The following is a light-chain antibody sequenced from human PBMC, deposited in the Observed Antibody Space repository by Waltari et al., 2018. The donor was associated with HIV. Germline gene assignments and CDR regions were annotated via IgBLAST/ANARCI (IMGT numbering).Light chain of an antibody. J-gene: IGKJ1*01. CDR2: KAS. V-gene: IGKV1-5*03. CDR3: QQYSNYWT. CDR1: QSIGNR. Sequence: DIQMPQSPSTLSASVGDRVTITCRASQSIGNRLAWYQQKPGKAPKLLIYKASSVESGVPSRFSGSGSGTEFTLTINSLQPNDIATYSCQQYSNYWTFGQGTKVEIK.